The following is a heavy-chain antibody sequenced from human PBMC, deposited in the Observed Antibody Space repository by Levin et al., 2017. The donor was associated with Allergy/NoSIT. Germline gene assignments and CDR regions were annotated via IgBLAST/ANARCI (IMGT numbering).Heavy chain of an antibody. D-gene: IGHD6-19*01. V-gene: IGHV3-23*01. J-gene: IGHJ4*02. CDR1: GFTFSSYA. CDR3: AKDRQSSGWDYYFDY. CDR2: ISGSGGST. Sequence: GGSLRLSRAASGFTFSSYAMSWVRQAPGKGLEWVSAISGSGGSTYYADSVKGRFTISRDNSKNTLYLQMNSLRAEDTAVYYCAKDRQSSGWDYYFDYWGQGTLVTVSS.